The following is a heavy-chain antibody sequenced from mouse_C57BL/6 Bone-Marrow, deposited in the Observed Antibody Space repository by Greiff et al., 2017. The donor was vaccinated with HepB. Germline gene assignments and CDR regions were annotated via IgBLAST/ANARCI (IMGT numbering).Heavy chain of an antibody. CDR1: GYTFTSYW. D-gene: IGHD2-5*01. V-gene: IGHV1-64*01. CDR2: IHPNSGST. Sequence: QQPGAELVKPGASVKLSCKASGYTFTSYWMHWVKQRPGQGLEWIGMIHPNSGSTNYNEKFKSKATLTVDKSSSTAYMQLSSLTSEDSAVYYCARSPYSNSFAYWGQGTLVTVSA. CDR3: ARSPYSNSFAY. J-gene: IGHJ3*01.